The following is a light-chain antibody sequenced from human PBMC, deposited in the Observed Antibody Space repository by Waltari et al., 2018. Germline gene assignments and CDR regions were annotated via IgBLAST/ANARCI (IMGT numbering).Light chain of an antibody. CDR3: QQYDSSTKYI. J-gene: IGKJ2*01. Sequence: EIVLTQSPDTLSLSPGERATLSCRASQSVSSRHLAWYQQKPGQPPRLVMYAASSRATGIPDRFSGSGFGTDFTITISRLEPEDFAVYYCQQYDSSTKYIFGQGTKLEI. CDR1: QSVSSRH. CDR2: AAS. V-gene: IGKV3-20*01.